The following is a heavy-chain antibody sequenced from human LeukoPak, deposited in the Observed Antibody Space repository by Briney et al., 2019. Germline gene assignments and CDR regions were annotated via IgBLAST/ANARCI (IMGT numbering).Heavy chain of an antibody. V-gene: IGHV1-18*01. Sequence: ASVKLSCKASGYTFTSYGISWVRQAPGQGLEWMGGISAYNGNTNYAQKLQGKVTMTTDTSTTTSYLELRSLRSDDTAVYYCARGPNHGIAPAAHWGKGTLVTVSS. D-gene: IGHD6-25*01. CDR3: ARGPNHGIAPAAH. CDR2: ISAYNGNT. J-gene: IGHJ4*02. CDR1: GYTFTSYG.